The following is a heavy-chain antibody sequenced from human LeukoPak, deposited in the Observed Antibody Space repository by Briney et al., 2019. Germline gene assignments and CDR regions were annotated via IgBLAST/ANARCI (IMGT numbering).Heavy chain of an antibody. CDR3: ASCPMVRGVIPYFDY. V-gene: IGHV3-7*01. Sequence: QPGGSLRLSCAASGFTFSSYWMSWVRQAPGKGLEWVAIINQDGREKYYVDSVKGRFTISRDNAKNSLYLQMNGLRAEDTGVYYCASCPMVRGVIPYFDYWGQGTLVTVSS. CDR1: GFTFSSYW. CDR2: INQDGREK. D-gene: IGHD3-10*01. J-gene: IGHJ4*02.